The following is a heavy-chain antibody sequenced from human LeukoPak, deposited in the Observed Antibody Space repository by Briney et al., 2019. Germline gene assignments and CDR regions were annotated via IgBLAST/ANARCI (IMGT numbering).Heavy chain of an antibody. J-gene: IGHJ4*02. D-gene: IGHD2-15*01. CDR1: GGTFSSHA. Sequence: GASVKVSCKDTGGTFSSHAISWVRQAPGQGLEWMGGIIPIFGTANYAQKFQGRVTITAGESTSTAYMELSSLRSEDTAVYYCARDHYEYCSGGSCYSGSFDYWGQGTLVTVSS. CDR3: ARDHYEYCSGGSCYSGSFDY. CDR2: IIPIFGTA. V-gene: IGHV1-69*01.